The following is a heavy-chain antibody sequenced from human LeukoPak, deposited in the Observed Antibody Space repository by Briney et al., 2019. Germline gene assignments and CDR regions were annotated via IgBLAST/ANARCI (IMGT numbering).Heavy chain of an antibody. Sequence: ASVKVSCKASGYTFTSYYMHWVRQAPGQGLEWMGIINPSGGSTNYAQKFQGRVTITADESTSTAYMELSSLRSEDTAVYYCARDAAIYDTSAYYYLWWGQGTLVTVSS. V-gene: IGHV1-46*01. CDR1: GYTFTSYY. D-gene: IGHD3-22*01. J-gene: IGHJ4*02. CDR2: INPSGGST. CDR3: ARDAAIYDTSAYYYLW.